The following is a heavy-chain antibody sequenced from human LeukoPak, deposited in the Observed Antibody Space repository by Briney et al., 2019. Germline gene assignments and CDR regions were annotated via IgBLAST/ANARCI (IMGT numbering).Heavy chain of an antibody. D-gene: IGHD5-12*01. CDR1: GFAFSGYF. V-gene: IGHV3-11*06. J-gene: IGHJ4*02. CDR3: ARSGCSGYDPGY. CDR2: ISPGSDYT. Sequence: PGGSLRLSCAASGFAFSGYFMNWIRQAPGKGLEWVSYISPGSDYTNYADSVKGRFTISRDNAKNSLYLQMNSLRAEDTAVYFCARSGCSGYDPGYWGQGTLVTVSS.